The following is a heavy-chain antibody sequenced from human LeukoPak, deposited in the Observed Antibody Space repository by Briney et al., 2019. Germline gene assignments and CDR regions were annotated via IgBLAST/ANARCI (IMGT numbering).Heavy chain of an antibody. CDR3: ARDPGSFLSSSGWLNWFDP. CDR2: INAGNGNT. CDR1: GYTFTSYA. V-gene: IGHV1-3*01. D-gene: IGHD6-19*01. Sequence: ASVKVSCKASGYTFTSYAMHWVRQAPGQRLERMGWINAGNGNTKYSQKFQGRVTITRDTSASTAYMELSSLRSEDTAVYYCARDPGSFLSSSGWLNWFDPWGQGTLVTVSS. J-gene: IGHJ5*02.